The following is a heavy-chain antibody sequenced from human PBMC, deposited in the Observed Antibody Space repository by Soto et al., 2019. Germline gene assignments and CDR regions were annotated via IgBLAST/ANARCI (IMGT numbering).Heavy chain of an antibody. Sequence: SVKVSCKASGFTFTSSAFQWVRQARGQRLEWIGWIAVGSGYTTYAQRFQDRVTLTRDMSTATTYMELSRLTSEDTAIYYCAADATAWQQMVPSDYWGQGTLVTVSS. D-gene: IGHD2-8*01. CDR3: AADATAWQQMVPSDY. J-gene: IGHJ4*02. CDR2: IAVGSGYT. CDR1: GFTFTSSA. V-gene: IGHV1-58*01.